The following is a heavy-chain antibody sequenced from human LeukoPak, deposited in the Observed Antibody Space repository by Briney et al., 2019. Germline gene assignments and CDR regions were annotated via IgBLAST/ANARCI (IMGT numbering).Heavy chain of an antibody. Sequence: GASLRLSCAASGFTFSSYWMSWVRQAPGKGLEWVANIKQDGSEKYYVDYVKGRFTISRDNAKNSLYLQMNSLRAEDTAVYYCARDYRGYRPPYFFDCWGQGTLVTVSS. CDR2: IKQDGSEK. V-gene: IGHV3-7*01. CDR3: ARDYRGYRPPYFFDC. J-gene: IGHJ4*02. D-gene: IGHD2-15*01. CDR1: GFTFSSYW.